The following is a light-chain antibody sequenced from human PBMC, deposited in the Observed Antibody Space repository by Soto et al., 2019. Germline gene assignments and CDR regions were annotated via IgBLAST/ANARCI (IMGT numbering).Light chain of an antibody. CDR2: TTS. CDR1: QGVRDW. CDR3: KRANIFPPTP. Sequence: DIQMTQSPSSVSASVGDRVTITCRASQGVRDWVAWYQQKPGKAPKLLFSTTSTLEDGVPSRFSGSASGTEFPPTISSLQPKVFATSYCKRANIFPPTPFGKGTKVKIK. V-gene: IGKV1-12*01. J-gene: IGKJ1*01.